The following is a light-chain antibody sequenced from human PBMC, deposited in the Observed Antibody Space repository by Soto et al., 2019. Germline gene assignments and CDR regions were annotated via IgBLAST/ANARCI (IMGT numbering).Light chain of an antibody. CDR2: GAS. CDR3: QQYGSSPET. Sequence: ESVLTQSPGTLSLSPGERATLSCRASQSVSSSYLAWYQQKPGQAPRLLIYGASSRATGIPDRFSGSESGTDFTLTISRLEPEDFAVYYCQQYGSSPETFGQGTKLEIK. CDR1: QSVSSSY. V-gene: IGKV3-20*01. J-gene: IGKJ2*01.